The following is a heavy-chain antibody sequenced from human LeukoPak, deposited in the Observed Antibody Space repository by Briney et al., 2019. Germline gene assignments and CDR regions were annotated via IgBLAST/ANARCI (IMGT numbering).Heavy chain of an antibody. CDR1: GGSISSYY. J-gene: IGHJ4*02. D-gene: IGHD4-17*01. V-gene: IGHV4-59*01. Sequence: SETLSLTFPVSGGSISSYYWSWLRQPPGKGLEWIGYIYYSGSTNYNPSLKSRVTISVDTSKNQFSLKLSSVTAADTAVYYCARAARLKYGDYFDYWGQGTLVTVSS. CDR2: IYYSGST. CDR3: ARAARLKYGDYFDY.